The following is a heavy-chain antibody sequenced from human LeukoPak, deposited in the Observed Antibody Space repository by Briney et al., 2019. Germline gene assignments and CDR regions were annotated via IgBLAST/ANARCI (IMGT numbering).Heavy chain of an antibody. CDR3: ARFAVHRRLAVAGQFGLDY. Sequence: ASVKVSCKASGYTFTSYYMHWVRQAPGQGLEWMGMINPSGGSTSYAQKFQGRVTMTRDTSTSTVYMELSRLRSGDTAVYYCARFAVHRRLAVAGQFGLDYWGQGTLVTVSS. V-gene: IGHV1-46*01. J-gene: IGHJ4*02. CDR2: INPSGGST. CDR1: GYTFTSYY. D-gene: IGHD6-19*01.